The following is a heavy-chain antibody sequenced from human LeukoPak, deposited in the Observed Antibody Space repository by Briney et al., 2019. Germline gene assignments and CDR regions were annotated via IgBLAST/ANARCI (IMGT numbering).Heavy chain of an antibody. D-gene: IGHD3-10*02. J-gene: IGHJ6*04. CDR2: ISSSGSTI. CDR3: AELGITMIGGV. CDR1: GFTFSSYE. Sequence: GGSLRLSSAASGFTFSSYEMNWVRQAPEKGLEWVSYISSSGSTIYYADSVKGRFTISRDNAKNSLYLQMNSLRAEDTAVYYCAELGITMIGGVWGKGTTVTISS. V-gene: IGHV3-48*03.